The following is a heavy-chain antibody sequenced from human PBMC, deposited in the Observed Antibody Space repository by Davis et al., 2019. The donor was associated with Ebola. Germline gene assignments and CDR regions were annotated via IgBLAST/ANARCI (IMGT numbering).Heavy chain of an antibody. Sequence: GESLKISCAASGFTFSSYAMSWVRQAPGKGLEWVSVIYSGGSTYYADSVKGRFTISRHNSKNTLYLQMNSLRAEDTAVYYCASSIAVAGTKPNYYYGMDVWGQGTTVTVSS. CDR1: GFTFSSYA. CDR2: IYSGGST. CDR3: ASSIAVAGTKPNYYYGMDV. V-gene: IGHV3-53*04. J-gene: IGHJ6*02. D-gene: IGHD6-19*01.